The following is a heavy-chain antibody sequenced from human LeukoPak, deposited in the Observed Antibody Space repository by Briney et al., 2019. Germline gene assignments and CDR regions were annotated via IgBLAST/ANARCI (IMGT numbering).Heavy chain of an antibody. D-gene: IGHD3-3*01. CDR2: IYYSGST. Sequence: SETLSLTCTVSGGSISSGGYSWSWIRQHPGKGLEWIGYIYYSGSTYYNPSLKSRVTISVDTSKNQFSLKLSSVTAADTAVYYCARDRRYDFWSGYPSGYYGMDVWGQGTTVTVSS. V-gene: IGHV4-31*03. CDR1: GGSISSGGYS. CDR3: ARDRRYDFWSGYPSGYYGMDV. J-gene: IGHJ6*02.